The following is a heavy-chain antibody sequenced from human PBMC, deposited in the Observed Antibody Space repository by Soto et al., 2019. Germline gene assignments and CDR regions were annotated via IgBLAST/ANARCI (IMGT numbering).Heavy chain of an antibody. CDR1: GFTFDAYA. Sequence: GGSLRPPCAAPGFTFDAYAMHWVRQAPGKGLEWVSLISGDGGSTYYADSVKGRFTISRDNSKNSLYLQMNSLRAEDTALYYCAKDMLGKSGAFDIWGQGTMVTVSS. CDR2: ISGDGGST. J-gene: IGHJ3*02. V-gene: IGHV3-43*02. D-gene: IGHD7-27*01. CDR3: AKDMLGKSGAFDI.